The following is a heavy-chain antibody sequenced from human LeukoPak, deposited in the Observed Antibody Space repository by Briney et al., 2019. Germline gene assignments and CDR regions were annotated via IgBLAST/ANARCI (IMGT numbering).Heavy chain of an antibody. CDR3: TGTAQDFWSGYYREALDI. J-gene: IGHJ3*02. D-gene: IGHD3-3*01. Sequence: PGGSLRLSCAASGFTFSGSAMHWVRQASGKGLEWVGRIRSKANSYATAYAASVKGRFTISRDDSKNTAYLQMNSLKTEATAVYYCTGTAQDFWSGYYREALDIWGQGAMVTVSS. V-gene: IGHV3-73*01. CDR1: GFTFSGSA. CDR2: IRSKANSYAT.